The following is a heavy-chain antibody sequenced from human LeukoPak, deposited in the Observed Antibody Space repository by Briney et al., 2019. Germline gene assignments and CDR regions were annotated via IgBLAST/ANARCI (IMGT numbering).Heavy chain of an antibody. D-gene: IGHD3-3*01. CDR2: IYYSGST. J-gene: IGHJ4*02. CDR1: GGSISSYY. V-gene: IGHV4-59*01. Sequence: SETLFLTCTVSGGSISSYYWSWIRQPPGKGLEWIGYIYYSGSTNYNPSLKSRVTISVDTSKNQFSLKLSSVAAADTAVYYCAREDVRSGRINYWGQGTLVTVSS. CDR3: AREDVRSGRINY.